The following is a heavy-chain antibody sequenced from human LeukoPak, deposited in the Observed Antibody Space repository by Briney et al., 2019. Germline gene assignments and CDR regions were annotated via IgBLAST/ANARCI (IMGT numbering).Heavy chain of an antibody. CDR2: IWYDGSNK. J-gene: IGHJ4*02. CDR1: GFTFSSYG. Sequence: GRSLRLSCAASGFTFSSYGMHWVRQALGKGLEWVVVIWYDGSNKYYEDSVKGRFTISRDNSKNTLYLQMNSLRAEDTAVYYCARDPTMIVVEYYFDYWGQGTLVTVSS. V-gene: IGHV3-33*01. D-gene: IGHD3-22*01. CDR3: ARDPTMIVVEYYFDY.